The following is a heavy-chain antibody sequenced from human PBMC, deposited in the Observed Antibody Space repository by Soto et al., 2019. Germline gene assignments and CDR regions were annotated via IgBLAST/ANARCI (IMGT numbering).Heavy chain of an antibody. V-gene: IGHV3-11*01. J-gene: IGHJ6*02. Sequence: QVQLVESGGGLVKPGGSLRLSCAASGFTFSDYYMSWIRQAPVKGLEWVSYISSSGSTIYYADSVKGRFTISRDNAKNSLYLQMNSLRAEDTAVYYCARDPAIDPTRELDSYYYYYYGMDVWGQGTTVTVSS. CDR2: ISSSGSTI. CDR1: GFTFSDYY. D-gene: IGHD1-1*01. CDR3: ARDPAIDPTRELDSYYYYYYGMDV.